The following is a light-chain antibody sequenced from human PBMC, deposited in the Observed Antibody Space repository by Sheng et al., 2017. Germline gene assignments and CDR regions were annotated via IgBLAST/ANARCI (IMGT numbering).Light chain of an antibody. Sequence: QAVLTQPASLSASPGASASLTCTLRSGINVGTYRIYWYQQKPGSPPQYLLMYRSDSDKQQGSGVPSRFSGSKDVSANAGILLISGLQSEDEADYYCMIWHSSAWVFGGGTKLTVL. CDR1: SGINVGTYR. CDR2: YRSDSDK. J-gene: IGLJ3*02. V-gene: IGLV5-45*01. CDR3: MIWHSSAWV.